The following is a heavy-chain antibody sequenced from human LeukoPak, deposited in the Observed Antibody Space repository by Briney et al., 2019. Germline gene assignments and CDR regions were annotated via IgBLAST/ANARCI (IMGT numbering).Heavy chain of an antibody. CDR2: IYSDVRRI. CDR1: GFTFSDYW. Sequence: GGSLRLSCAASGFTFSDYWMHWVRQAPGDGLEWVARIYSDVRRIKYADSVKGRFTISRDNAKNTLYLQMNALRVEDTAVYYCATSPVISRDWGQGTLVTVSS. D-gene: IGHD2-21*01. J-gene: IGHJ4*02. V-gene: IGHV3-74*03. CDR3: ATSPVISRD.